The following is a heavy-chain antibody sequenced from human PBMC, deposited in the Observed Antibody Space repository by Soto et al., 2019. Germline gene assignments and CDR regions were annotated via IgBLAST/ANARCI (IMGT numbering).Heavy chain of an antibody. CDR2: INPNSGGT. CDR3: ARERKAARRNWFDP. V-gene: IGHV1-2*02. D-gene: IGHD6-6*01. CDR1: GYTFTGYY. Sequence: ASVKVSCKASGYTFTGYYMHWVRQAPGQGLEWMGWINPNSGGTNYTQKFQGRVTMTRDTSISTAYMELSRLRSDDTAVYYCARERKAARRNWFDPWGQGTLVTVSS. J-gene: IGHJ5*02.